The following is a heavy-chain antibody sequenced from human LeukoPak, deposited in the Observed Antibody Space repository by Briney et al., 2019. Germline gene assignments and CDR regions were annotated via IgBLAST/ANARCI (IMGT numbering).Heavy chain of an antibody. J-gene: IGHJ4*02. CDR1: GYSFTSYY. D-gene: IGHD6-6*01. CDR2: INPSGGSR. CDR3: ARGVTLTTRPEIWAGDY. Sequence: ASVKVSCKASGYSFTSYYIHWVRQAPGQRLEWVGIINPSGGSRTYAQKFQGRVTMTRDTSTSTVYMELSSLRSEDTAVYYCARGVTLTTRPEIWAGDYWGQGTLVTVPS. V-gene: IGHV1-46*01.